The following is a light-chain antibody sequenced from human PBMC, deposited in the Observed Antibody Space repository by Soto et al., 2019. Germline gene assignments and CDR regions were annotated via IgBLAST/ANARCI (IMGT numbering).Light chain of an antibody. V-gene: IGKV3-20*01. J-gene: IGKJ4*01. CDR3: QQYNNWPLT. CDR2: DAS. Sequence: EFVLTQSPGTLSLSPGERATLSCRASQTVRNNYLAWYQQKPGQAPRLLIYDASSRATGIPDRFSGGGSGTDFTLTISSLLSEDFAVYSCQQYNNWPLTFGGGTKVDIK. CDR1: QTVRNNY.